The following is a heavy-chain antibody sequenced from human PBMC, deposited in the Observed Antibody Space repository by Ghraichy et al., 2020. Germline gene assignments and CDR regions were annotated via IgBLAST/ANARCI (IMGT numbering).Heavy chain of an antibody. CDR2: IYPGDSDT. D-gene: IGHD3-22*01. Sequence: GESLNISCKGSGYSFTSYWIGWVRQMPGKGLEWMGIIYPGDSDTRYSPSFQGQVTISADKSISTAYLQWSSLKASDTAMYYCARHYWGDSSGYYYFDYWGQGTLVTVSS. V-gene: IGHV5-51*01. J-gene: IGHJ4*02. CDR1: GYSFTSYW. CDR3: ARHYWGDSSGYYYFDY.